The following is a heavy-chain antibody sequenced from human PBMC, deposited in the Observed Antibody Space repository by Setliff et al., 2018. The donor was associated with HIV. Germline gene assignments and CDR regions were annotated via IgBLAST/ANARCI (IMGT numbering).Heavy chain of an antibody. J-gene: IGHJ3*02. CDR3: VRDRRRIVGARREPYAFDI. CDR1: GFTFSGSA. Sequence: PGGSLRLSCSASGFTFSGSALHWVRQASGKGLEWVGRIKAKPNSYATAHAESVKGRFTISRDDSQNTAYLQMNSLRAEDTAVYYCVRDRRRIVGARREPYAFDIWGQGTMVTVSS. D-gene: IGHD1-26*01. V-gene: IGHV3-73*01. CDR2: IKAKPNSYAT.